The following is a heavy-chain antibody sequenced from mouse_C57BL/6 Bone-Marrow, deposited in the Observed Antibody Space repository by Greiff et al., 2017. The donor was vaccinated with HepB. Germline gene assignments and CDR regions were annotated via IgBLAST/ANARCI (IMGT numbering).Heavy chain of an antibody. CDR2: IHTNSGST. V-gene: IGHV1-64*01. CDR1: GYTFTSYW. J-gene: IGHJ2*01. Sequence: QVQLQQPGAELVKPGASVKLSCKASGYTFTSYWMHWVKQRPGQGLEWIGMIHTNSGSTNYNEKFKSKATLTVDKSSSTAYMQISSLTSEDSAVYYCTRRGIYDYALYYWGQGTTLTVSS. D-gene: IGHD2-4*01. CDR3: TRRGIYDYALYY.